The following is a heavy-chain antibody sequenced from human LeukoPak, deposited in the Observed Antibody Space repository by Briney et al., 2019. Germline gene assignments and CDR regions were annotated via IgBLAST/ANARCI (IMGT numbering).Heavy chain of an antibody. Sequence: ASVKVSCKVSGYTLTELSMHWVRQAPGKGLEWMGDFDPEDGETIYAQKFQGRVTMTEDTSTDTAYMELSSLRTEDTAVYYCARGGSELLWYFDLWGRGTLATVSS. D-gene: IGHD1-26*01. CDR2: FDPEDGET. CDR3: ARGGSELLWYFDL. V-gene: IGHV1-24*01. J-gene: IGHJ2*01. CDR1: GYTLTELS.